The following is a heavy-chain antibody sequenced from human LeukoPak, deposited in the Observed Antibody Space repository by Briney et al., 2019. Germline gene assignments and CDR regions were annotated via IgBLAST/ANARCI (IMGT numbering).Heavy chain of an antibody. J-gene: IGHJ3*02. D-gene: IGHD5/OR15-5a*01. V-gene: IGHV4-39*01. CDR1: GDSISNHIYY. CDR2: VYYTGNA. Sequence: SETLSLTCAVSGDSISNHIYYWDWIRQTPGKGLEWIGAVYYTGNAYYNPSLKSRVTISVDTSDNRFSLHLSSVNAAATAIYYCAKLRALSGHRGAFDIWGQGTLVTVSS. CDR3: AKLRALSGHRGAFDI.